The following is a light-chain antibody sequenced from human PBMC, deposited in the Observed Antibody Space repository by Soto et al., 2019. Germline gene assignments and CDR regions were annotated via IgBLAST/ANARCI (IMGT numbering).Light chain of an antibody. V-gene: IGKV3-15*01. J-gene: IGKJ4*01. CDR3: QQYNKWPLT. CDR1: QSVYST. CDR2: HAS. Sequence: EIVMTQSPATLSVSPGERATLSCRASQSVYSTLAWYQQKPGPAPSLLIYHASTRATGIPARFSGSGSGTEFTLTISSLQSEDFAVYYCQQYNKWPLTFGGGTKLEIK.